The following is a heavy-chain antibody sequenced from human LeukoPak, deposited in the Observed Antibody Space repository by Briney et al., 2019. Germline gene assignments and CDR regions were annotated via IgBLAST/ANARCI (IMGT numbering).Heavy chain of an antibody. CDR1: GGTFSSYA. V-gene: IGHV1-69*05. D-gene: IGHD3-22*01. Sequence: ASVKVSCKASGGTFSSYAISWVRQAPGQGLEWMGGIIPIFGTANYAQKFQGRVTITTDESTSTAYMELSRLRSDDTAVYYCASLRIYYDSSGIDYFDYWGQGTLVTVSS. J-gene: IGHJ4*02. CDR3: ASLRIYYDSSGIDYFDY. CDR2: IIPIFGTA.